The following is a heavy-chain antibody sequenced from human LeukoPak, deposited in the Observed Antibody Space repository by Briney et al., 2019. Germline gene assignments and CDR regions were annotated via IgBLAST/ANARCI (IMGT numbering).Heavy chain of an antibody. J-gene: IGHJ4*02. V-gene: IGHV1-18*01. CDR3: ARDRDDILTGPAQFDY. Sequence: ASVKVSCKASGGTFSSYPISWVRQAPGQGLEWMGWISAYNGNTNYAQKLQGRVTMTTDTSTSTAYMELRSLRSDDTAMYYCARDRDDILTGPAQFDYWGQGTLVTVSS. CDR2: ISAYNGNT. CDR1: GGTFSSYP. D-gene: IGHD3-9*01.